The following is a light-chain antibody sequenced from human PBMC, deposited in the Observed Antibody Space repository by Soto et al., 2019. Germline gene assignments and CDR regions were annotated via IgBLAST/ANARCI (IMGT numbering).Light chain of an antibody. V-gene: IGLV2-14*01. CDR3: PSYTSSGTYV. Sequence: QSVLTQPASVSGPPGQTITISCTGTSSDVGSYNYVFWHQQHPGKAPKLTIYDVSSRPSGVSNRFSASKSGNTAYLTISGLQAEDEADYYCPSYTSSGTYVFGTGTKVTVL. CDR1: SSDVGSYNY. J-gene: IGLJ1*01. CDR2: DVS.